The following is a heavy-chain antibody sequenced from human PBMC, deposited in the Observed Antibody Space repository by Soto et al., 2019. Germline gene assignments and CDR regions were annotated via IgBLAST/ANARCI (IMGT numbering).Heavy chain of an antibody. CDR1: GFTFTTYA. J-gene: IGHJ4*02. CDR2: IRGSGAGT. V-gene: IGHV3-23*01. D-gene: IGHD6-19*01. CDR3: AKEALTVAGNNFDS. Sequence: EIELLESGGGLVQPGGSLRLSCAASGFTFTTYAMGWVRQAPGKGLEWVSSIRGSGAGTFYADSVKGRFTISRDNAKKMVYLQMNGLRADDTAVYYCAKEALTVAGNNFDSWGQGTLVTVSS.